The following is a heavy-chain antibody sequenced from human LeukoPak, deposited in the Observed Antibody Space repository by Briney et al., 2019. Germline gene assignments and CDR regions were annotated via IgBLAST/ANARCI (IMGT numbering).Heavy chain of an antibody. D-gene: IGHD4-23*01. CDR2: ISYGGST. Sequence: SETLSLTCTVSGGSISSSSYYWGWIRQPPGKGLEWIGSISYGGSTHYNPSLKSRVTMSVDTSKNQFSLKLRSVTATDTAVYHCATSPGADYGGDHWFDPWGQGTLVTVSS. CDR1: GGSISSSSYY. CDR3: ATSPGADYGGDHWFDP. V-gene: IGHV4-39*01. J-gene: IGHJ5*02.